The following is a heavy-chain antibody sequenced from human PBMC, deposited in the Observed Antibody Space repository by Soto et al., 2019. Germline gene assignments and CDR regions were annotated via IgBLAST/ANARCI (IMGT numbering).Heavy chain of an antibody. J-gene: IGHJ3*02. CDR1: GYTFTGYY. V-gene: IGHV1-2*02. D-gene: IGHD3-9*01. CDR2: INPNSGST. CDR3: ARKLRYFDWQPRDAFDI. Sequence: QVQLVQSGAEVKKPGASVKVSCKASGYTFTGYYIHWVRQAPGQGLEWMGWINPNSGSTNYAQKFQCRVTITADKSTSTAYMELSSLRSVDTAVYYCARKLRYFDWQPRDAFDIWGQGTMVTVSS.